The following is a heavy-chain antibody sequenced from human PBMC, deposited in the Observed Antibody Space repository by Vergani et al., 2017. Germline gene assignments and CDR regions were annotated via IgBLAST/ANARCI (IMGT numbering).Heavy chain of an antibody. D-gene: IGHD6-13*01. CDR1: GGSISSYY. CDR3: ARERVAAAAGNWYFDL. CDR2: IYYSWST. V-gene: IGHV4-59*01. Sequence: QVQLQESGPGLVQPSETLSLTCTVSGGSISSYYWSWIRQPPGQGLEWIGYIYYSWSTNYNPSLKSRVTISVDPSKSQFSLKLSSVTAADTAVYYCARERVAAAAGNWYFDLWGRGTLVTVSS. J-gene: IGHJ2*01.